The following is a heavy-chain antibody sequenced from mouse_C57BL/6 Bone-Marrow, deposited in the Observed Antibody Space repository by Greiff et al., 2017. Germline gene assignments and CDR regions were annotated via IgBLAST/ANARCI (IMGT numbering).Heavy chain of an antibody. CDR1: GYTFTDYE. CDR2: IDPETGGT. D-gene: IGHD2-2*01. Sequence: VQLQQPGAELVRPGASVTLSCKASGYTFTDYEMHWVKQTPVHGLEWIGAIDPETGGTAYNQKFKGKAILTADKSSSTAYMELRSLTSEVSAVYYGTRRGDGYDGAWFAYWAQGTLVTVSA. V-gene: IGHV1-15*01. CDR3: TRRGDGYDGAWFAY. J-gene: IGHJ3*01.